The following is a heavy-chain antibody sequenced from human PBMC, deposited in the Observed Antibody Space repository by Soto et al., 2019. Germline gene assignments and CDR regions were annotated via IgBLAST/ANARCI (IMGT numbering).Heavy chain of an antibody. CDR2: ISGSGGFT. J-gene: IGHJ4*02. D-gene: IGHD2-21*02. CDR1: GFTFSSYA. V-gene: IGHV3-23*01. CDR3: AKDRRAYCGGDCYSGYYFDY. Sequence: PGGSLRLSCAASGFTFSSYAMSWVRQAPGKGLEWVSAISGSGGFTYYADSVKGRFTISRDNSKNTLYLQMNSLRAEDTAAYYCAKDRRAYCGGDCYSGYYFDYWGQGTLVTVSS.